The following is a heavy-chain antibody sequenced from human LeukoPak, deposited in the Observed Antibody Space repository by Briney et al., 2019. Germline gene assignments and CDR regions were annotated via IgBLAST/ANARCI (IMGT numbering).Heavy chain of an antibody. V-gene: IGHV3-30*18. Sequence: GGSLRLSCAASGFTFSSYGMHWVRQAPGKGLEWVAVISYDGSNKYYADSVKGRFTISRDNSKNTLYLQMNSLRVEDTAVYYCAKDRRRYGSGSYFDYWGQGTLVTVSS. D-gene: IGHD3-10*01. J-gene: IGHJ4*02. CDR2: ISYDGSNK. CDR3: AKDRRRYGSGSYFDY. CDR1: GFTFSSYG.